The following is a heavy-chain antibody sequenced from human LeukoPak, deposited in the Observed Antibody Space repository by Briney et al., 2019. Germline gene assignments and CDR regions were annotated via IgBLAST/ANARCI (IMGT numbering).Heavy chain of an antibody. CDR3: ARDPSSIVVAGRKDMDV. D-gene: IGHD6-19*01. V-gene: IGHV3-7*01. J-gene: IGHJ6*03. CDR2: IKQDGSEK. CDR1: GFTFRTYW. Sequence: PGGSLRLSCATSGFTFRTYWMSWVRPAPGKGAGWVANIKQDGSEKSYMDSVKGRFTISRDNVENSLFLQMNSLRVDDTAVYYCARDPSSIVVAGRKDMDVWGKGTTVSVSS.